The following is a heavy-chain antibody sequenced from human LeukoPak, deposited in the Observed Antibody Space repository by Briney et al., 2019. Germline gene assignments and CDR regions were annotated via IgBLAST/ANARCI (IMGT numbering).Heavy chain of an antibody. J-gene: IGHJ4*02. V-gene: IGHV1-69*04. CDR1: GGTFSSYA. Sequence: SVKVSCKASGGTFSSYAISWVRQAPGQGLEWMGRIIPILGIANYAQKFQGRVTMTRNTSISTAYMELSSLRSEDTAVYYCARGGLTYYYDSSGYLNYWGQGTLVTVSS. CDR2: IIPILGIA. CDR3: ARGGLTYYYDSSGYLNY. D-gene: IGHD3-22*01.